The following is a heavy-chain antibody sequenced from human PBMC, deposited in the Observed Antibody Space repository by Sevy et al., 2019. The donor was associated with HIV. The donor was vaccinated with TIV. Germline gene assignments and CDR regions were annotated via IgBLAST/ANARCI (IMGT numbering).Heavy chain of an antibody. V-gene: IGHV3-9*01. CDR3: TKDINRGCDGVNCYPYYYYFYGLDV. CDR1: GFSFNDHA. D-gene: IGHD2-21*01. Sequence: GGSLRLSCAASGFSFNDHAMHWVRQVPGKGLEWVSGVSWNSRNIGYGDSVKGRFTSCRDNANHFLILEMNSLRPEDTAFYYCTKDINRGCDGVNCYPYYYYFYGLDVWGQGTTVTVSS. CDR2: VSWNSRNI. J-gene: IGHJ6*02.